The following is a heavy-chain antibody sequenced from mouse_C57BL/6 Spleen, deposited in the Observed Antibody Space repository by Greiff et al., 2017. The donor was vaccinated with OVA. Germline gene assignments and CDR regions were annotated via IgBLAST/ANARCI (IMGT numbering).Heavy chain of an antibody. D-gene: IGHD1-1*01. CDR3: ARDFYYYGSSSFAY. V-gene: IGHV5-4*01. CDR1: GFTFSSYA. Sequence: EVKLVESGGGLVKPGGSLKLSCAASGFTFSSYAMSWVRQTPEKRLEWVATISDGGSYTYYPDNVKGRFTISRDNAKNNLYLQMSHLTSEDTAMYYCARDFYYYGSSSFAYWGQGTLVTVSA. CDR2: ISDGGSYT. J-gene: IGHJ3*01.